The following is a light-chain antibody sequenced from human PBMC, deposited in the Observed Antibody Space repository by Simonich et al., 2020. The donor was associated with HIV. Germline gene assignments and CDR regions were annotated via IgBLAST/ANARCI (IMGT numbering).Light chain of an antibody. CDR3: QQYYITPHT. V-gene: IGKV4-1*01. CDR1: HSVLYHSNNKDY. CDR2: WAS. Sequence: DIVMTHSPDSLAVSLGEMATINCTSSHSVLYHSNNKDYLAWYQQKPGQPPHRLIYWASTRESGVPDRFSGSGSETDFTLTISSLQAEDVAVYYCQQYYITPHTFGQGTKVEIK. J-gene: IGKJ1*01.